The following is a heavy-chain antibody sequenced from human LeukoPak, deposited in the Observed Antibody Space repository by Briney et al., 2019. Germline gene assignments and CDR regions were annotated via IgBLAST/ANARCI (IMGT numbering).Heavy chain of an antibody. CDR3: ARHKIVWYSGSLPEKYFDY. D-gene: IGHD6-13*01. Sequence: SETLSLTCTVSGGSISSYYRSWVRQTAGEGLEWIWRIYTSGSTNYNPSLKSRVTMSVDTSKNQFSLKLSSVTAADTAVYYCARHKIVWYSGSLPEKYFDYWGQGTLVTVSS. V-gene: IGHV4-4*07. J-gene: IGHJ4*02. CDR1: GGSISSYY. CDR2: IYTSGST.